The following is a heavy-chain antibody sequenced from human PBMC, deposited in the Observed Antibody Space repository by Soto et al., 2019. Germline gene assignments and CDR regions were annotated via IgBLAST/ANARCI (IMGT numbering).Heavy chain of an antibody. D-gene: IGHD4-17*01. CDR3: AATVITGWYFDL. J-gene: IGHJ2*01. CDR1: GFTFSSYG. V-gene: IGHV3-30*03. CDR2: ISYDGSNK. Sequence: ESGGGVVQPGRSLRLSCAASGFTFSSYGMHWVRQAPGKGLEWVAVISYDGSNKYYADSVKGRFTISRDNSKNTLYLQMNSLRAEDTAVYYCAATVITGWYFDLWGRGTLVTVSS.